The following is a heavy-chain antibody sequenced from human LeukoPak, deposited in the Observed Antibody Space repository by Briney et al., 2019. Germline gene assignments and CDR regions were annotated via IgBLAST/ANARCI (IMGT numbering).Heavy chain of an antibody. CDR2: INHSGNT. CDR1: GGSISSYY. J-gene: IGHJ2*01. Sequence: PSETLSLTCTVSGGSISSYYWSWIRQPPGKGLEWIGEINHSGNTNYNPSLKSRVSISVVTSKNQFSLKLSSVTAADTAVYYCARQREGYFDLWGRGTRVIVSS. V-gene: IGHV4-34*01. CDR3: ARQREGYFDL.